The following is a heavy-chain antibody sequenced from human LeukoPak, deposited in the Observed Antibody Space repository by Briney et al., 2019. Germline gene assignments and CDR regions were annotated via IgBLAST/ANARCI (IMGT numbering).Heavy chain of an antibody. CDR3: ARDRWAPLYYDMDV. CDR1: GYTFSGYY. J-gene: IGHJ6*02. D-gene: IGHD4-23*01. Sequence: ASVTLSCKASGYTFSGYYMHWVRQAPAQGLEWMGWINPNSGGTNYAQKFQGGVTMTRDTSISTDYMELRRLRSDDTAVYCWARDRWAPLYYDMDVWAQRTTVTV. V-gene: IGHV1-2*02. CDR2: INPNSGGT.